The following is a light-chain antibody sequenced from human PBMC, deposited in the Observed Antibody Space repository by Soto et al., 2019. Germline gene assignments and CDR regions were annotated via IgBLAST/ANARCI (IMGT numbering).Light chain of an antibody. CDR1: QSVSSSF. J-gene: IGKJ5*01. Sequence: EIVLTQSPGTLSLSPGERATLSCRASQSVSSSFLGWYQQTPGQAPRLLMYGASSRATGIPGRFSGSGSGTDFTLTISRLEPEDCEVYYCQQYGSSSITFGQGTRLEIK. CDR3: QQYGSSSIT. V-gene: IGKV3-20*01. CDR2: GAS.